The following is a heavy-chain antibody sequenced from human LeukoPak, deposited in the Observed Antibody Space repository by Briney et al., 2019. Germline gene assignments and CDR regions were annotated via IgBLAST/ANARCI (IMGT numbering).Heavy chain of an antibody. J-gene: IGHJ4*02. CDR2: INADGSST. V-gene: IGHV3-74*01. Sequence: GGSLRLSCAASGFTFSNYAMNWVRQAPGKGLVWVSRINADGSSTSYADSVKGRFTISRDNAKNTLFLQMNSLRAEDTAVYYCARGGGATLARYWGQGTLVTVSS. CDR1: GFTFSNYA. CDR3: ARGGGATLARY. D-gene: IGHD1-26*01.